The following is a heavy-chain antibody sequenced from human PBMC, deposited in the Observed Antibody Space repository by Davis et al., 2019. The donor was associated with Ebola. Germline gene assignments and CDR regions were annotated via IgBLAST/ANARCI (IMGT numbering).Heavy chain of an antibody. J-gene: IGHJ6*02. CDR3: ARSRVVTNYYYYGMDV. V-gene: IGHV4-34*01. D-gene: IGHD3-3*01. Sequence: MPGGSLRLSCAVYGGSFSGYYWSWIRQPPGKGLEWIGEINHSGSTNYNPSLKSRVTISVDTSKNQFSLKLSSVTAADTAVYYCARSRVVTNYYYYGMDVWGQGTTVTVSS. CDR1: GGSFSGYY. CDR2: INHSGST.